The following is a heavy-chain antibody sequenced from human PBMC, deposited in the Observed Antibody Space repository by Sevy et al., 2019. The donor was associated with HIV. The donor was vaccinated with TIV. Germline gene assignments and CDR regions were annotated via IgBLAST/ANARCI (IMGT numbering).Heavy chain of an antibody. Sequence: SETLSLTCTVSGGSVSSGSYYRSWIRQPPGKGLEWIGYIYYSGSTNYNPSLKSRVTISVDTSKNQFSLKLSSVTAADTAVYYCAREYSSSSSLDYWGQGTLVTVSS. D-gene: IGHD6-6*01. J-gene: IGHJ4*02. CDR1: GGSVSSGSYY. CDR2: IYYSGST. V-gene: IGHV4-61*01. CDR3: AREYSSSSSLDY.